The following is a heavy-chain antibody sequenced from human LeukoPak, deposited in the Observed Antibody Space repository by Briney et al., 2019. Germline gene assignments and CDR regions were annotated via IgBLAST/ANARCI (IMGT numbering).Heavy chain of an antibody. V-gene: IGHV3-9*01. CDR2: ISWNSGRI. D-gene: IGHD1-1*01. CDR1: GFTFDDYA. Sequence: GGSLRLSCAASGFTFDDYAMHWVRQAPGKGLEWVSGISWNSGRIGYADSVKGRFTISRDNAKNSLYMQMNSLRAEDTALYYCTKGVEYYYYYGMDVWGQGTTVTVSS. CDR3: TKGVEYYYYYGMDV. J-gene: IGHJ6*02.